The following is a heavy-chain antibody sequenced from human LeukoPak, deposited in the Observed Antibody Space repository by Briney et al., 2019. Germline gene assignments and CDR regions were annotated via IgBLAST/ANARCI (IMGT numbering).Heavy chain of an antibody. CDR1: GFTFSDYY. CDR2: ISSSGSTI. Sequence: PGGSLRLSCAASGFTFSDYYMSWICQAPGKGLAWVSYISSSGSTIYYADSVKGRFTISRDNAKNSLYLQMNSLRAEETAVYYCARYYYDSSGYYYFDYWGQGTLVTVSS. V-gene: IGHV3-11*04. J-gene: IGHJ4*02. D-gene: IGHD3-22*01. CDR3: ARYYYDSSGYYYFDY.